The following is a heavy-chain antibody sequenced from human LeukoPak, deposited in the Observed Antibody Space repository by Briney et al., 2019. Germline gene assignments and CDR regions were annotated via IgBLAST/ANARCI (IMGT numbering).Heavy chain of an antibody. CDR3: ARVGRGNTYGYVDY. Sequence: GGSLRLSCAASGFTVSSNYMSWVRQTPGKGLAWVSVLYSGGNTYYADSVKGRFTISRDNSKNMLFLQMNSLRAEDTAVYYCARVGRGNTYGYVDYWGQGTLVTVSS. CDR2: LYSGGNT. CDR1: GFTVSSNY. D-gene: IGHD5-18*01. V-gene: IGHV3-66*01. J-gene: IGHJ4*02.